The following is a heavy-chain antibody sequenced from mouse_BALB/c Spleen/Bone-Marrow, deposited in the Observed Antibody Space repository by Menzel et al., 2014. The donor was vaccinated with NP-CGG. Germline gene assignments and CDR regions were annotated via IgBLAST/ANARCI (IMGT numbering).Heavy chain of an antibody. CDR1: GFNIKDTY. J-gene: IGHJ3*01. CDR2: IDPANGNT. Sequence: VQLKESGAVLVKPGASVKLSCTASGFNIKDTYMHWVKQRPEQGLEWIGRIDPANGNTKYDPKFQGKATITADTSSNTAYLQLSSLTSEDTTVYYCANYYYGSSLFAYWGQGTLVTVSA. CDR3: ANYYYGSSLFAY. D-gene: IGHD1-1*01. V-gene: IGHV14-3*02.